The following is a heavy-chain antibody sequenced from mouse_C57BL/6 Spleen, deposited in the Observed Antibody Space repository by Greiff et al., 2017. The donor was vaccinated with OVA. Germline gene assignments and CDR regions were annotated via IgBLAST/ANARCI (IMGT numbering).Heavy chain of an antibody. Sequence: QVQLQQPGAELVKPGASVKMSCKASGYTFTSYWITWVKQRPGQGLEWIGDIYPGSGSTNYNEKFKSKATLTVDKSSSTAYMQLSSLTSEDSAVYDCARGGTAQVYYFDYWGQGTTLTVSS. V-gene: IGHV1-55*01. CDR2: IYPGSGST. J-gene: IGHJ2*01. CDR3: ARGGTAQVYYFDY. CDR1: GYTFTSYW. D-gene: IGHD3-2*02.